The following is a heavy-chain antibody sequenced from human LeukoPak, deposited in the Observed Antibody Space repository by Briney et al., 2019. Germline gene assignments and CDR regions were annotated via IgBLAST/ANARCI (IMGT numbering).Heavy chain of an antibody. CDR3: ARVVYSSSGEYYYYGMDV. J-gene: IGHJ6*02. CDR2: ISAYNGNT. V-gene: IGHV1-18*01. Sequence: GASVKVSCKASGYTFFSYGITWVRQAPGQGLEWMGWISAYNGNTSYAQKFQGRVTITADKSTSTAYMELSSLRSEDTAVYYCARVVYSSSGEYYYYGMDVWGQGTTVTVSS. D-gene: IGHD6-13*01. CDR1: GYTFFSYG.